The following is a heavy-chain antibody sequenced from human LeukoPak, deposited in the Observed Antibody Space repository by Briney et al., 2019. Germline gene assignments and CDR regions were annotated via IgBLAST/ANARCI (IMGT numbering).Heavy chain of an antibody. CDR1: GGSFSGYY. D-gene: IGHD2-15*01. CDR3: ARGLPCSGGSCSFFDY. V-gene: IGHV4-34*01. Sequence: SETLSLTCAVYGGSFSGYYWSWIRQPPGKGLEWIGEINHSGSTNYNPSLKSRVTISVDTSKNQFSLKLSSVTAADTAVYYCARGLPCSGGSCSFFDYWGQGTLVTVSS. CDR2: INHSGST. J-gene: IGHJ4*02.